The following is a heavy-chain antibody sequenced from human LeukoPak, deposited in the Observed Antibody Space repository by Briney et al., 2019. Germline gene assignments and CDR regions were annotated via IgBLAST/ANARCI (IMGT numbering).Heavy chain of an antibody. J-gene: IGHJ4*02. CDR2: IKQDGSEK. CDR3: ARNSLTYEYYFDY. CDR1: GFTFSNFW. D-gene: IGHD5-12*01. V-gene: IGHV3-7*01. Sequence: QPGGSLRLSCAASGFTFSNFWLTWFAKPPGKGREWVANIKQDGSEKYYVDSVKGRFTISRDNAKNSLYLQMSSLRAEDTAVYYCARNSLTYEYYFDYWGQGTLVTVSS.